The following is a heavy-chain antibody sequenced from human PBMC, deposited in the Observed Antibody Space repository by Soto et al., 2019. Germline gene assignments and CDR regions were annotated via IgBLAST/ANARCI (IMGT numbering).Heavy chain of an antibody. CDR3: AKEYDSSGYYPDY. J-gene: IGHJ4*02. Sequence: ASVKVSYKASGYTLTSYAGHWVRQAPGQRLEWMGWINAGNGNTKYSQKFQGRVTITRDTSASTAYMELSSLRSDDTAVYYCAKEYDSSGYYPDYWGQGTLVTVSS. CDR2: INAGNGNT. CDR1: GYTLTSYA. V-gene: IGHV1-3*01. D-gene: IGHD3-22*01.